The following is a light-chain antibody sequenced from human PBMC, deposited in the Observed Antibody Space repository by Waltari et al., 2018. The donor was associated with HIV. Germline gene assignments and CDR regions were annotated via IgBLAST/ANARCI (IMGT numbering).Light chain of an antibody. J-gene: IGLJ3*02. V-gene: IGLV1-36*01. CDR2: YDD. CDR3: AAWDDTLNGWV. CDR1: SSNIGTTA. Sequence: QSVLTQPPSVSAAPRQRVSISCSGSSSNIGTTAVSWYQQIPGTAPRLLIYYDDLVPSGVSDRFSGSKSGTSASLAISGLQSEDEADYYCAAWDDTLNGWVFGGGTKLTVL.